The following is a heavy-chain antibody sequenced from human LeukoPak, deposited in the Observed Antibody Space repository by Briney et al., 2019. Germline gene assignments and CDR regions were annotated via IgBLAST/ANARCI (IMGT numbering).Heavy chain of an antibody. CDR2: IWYDGSNK. CDR3: ARDQYYYDSSGYGY. CDR1: GFTFSSYG. V-gene: IGHV3-33*01. D-gene: IGHD3-22*01. J-gene: IGHJ4*02. Sequence: TGGSLRLSCAASGFTFSSYGMHWVRQAPGKGLEWVAVIWYDGSNKYYADSVKGRFTISRDNSKNTLYLQMNSLRAEDTAVYYCARDQYYYDSSGYGYWGQGTLVTVSS.